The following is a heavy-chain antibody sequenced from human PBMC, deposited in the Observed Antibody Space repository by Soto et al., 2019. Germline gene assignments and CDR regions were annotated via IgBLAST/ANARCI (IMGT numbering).Heavy chain of an antibody. D-gene: IGHD5-18*01. CDR3: ARDHPHSYGVYYFDY. V-gene: IGHV4-59*01. Sequence: SETLSLTCTVSGGSISNYYWNWIRQSPGKGLVWIGYIYSSGSTHYNPSLQNRVTISIDTSKNQVSLKVNSVTAADTAVYYCARDHPHSYGVYYFDYWGQGTPVTVS. J-gene: IGHJ4*02. CDR1: GGSISNYY. CDR2: IYSSGST.